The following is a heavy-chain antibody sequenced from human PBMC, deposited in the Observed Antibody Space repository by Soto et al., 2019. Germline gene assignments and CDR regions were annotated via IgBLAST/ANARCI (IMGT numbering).Heavy chain of an antibody. CDR1: GFTFSSYW. D-gene: IGHD6-13*01. J-gene: IGHJ6*02. CDR2: INSDGSST. CDR3: ASAWQQNGMDV. Sequence: EVQLVESGGGLVQPGGSLRLSCAASGFTFSSYWMHWVRQAPGKGLVWVSRINSDGSSTSYADSVKGRFTISRDNAKNTRYLQMNGLRAGDTAVYSCASAWQQNGMDVWGQGTTVTVSS. V-gene: IGHV3-74*01.